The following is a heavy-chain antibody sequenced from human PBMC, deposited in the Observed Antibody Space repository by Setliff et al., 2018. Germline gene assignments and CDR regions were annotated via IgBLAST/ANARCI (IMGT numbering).Heavy chain of an antibody. V-gene: IGHV3-15*07. D-gene: IGHD3-16*01. CDR1: GFTFSNAW. CDR2: IKRKTDGLTT. Sequence: GGSLRLSCAASGFTFSNAWMNWVRQAPGKGLEWVGRIKRKTDGLTTDYAAPVKGRFTISRDDSTNTLYLQMNSLKTEDTAVYYCTTDPSPTFGGVIGAAFDIWGQGTMVTVSS. CDR3: TTDPSPTFGGVIGAAFDI. J-gene: IGHJ3*02.